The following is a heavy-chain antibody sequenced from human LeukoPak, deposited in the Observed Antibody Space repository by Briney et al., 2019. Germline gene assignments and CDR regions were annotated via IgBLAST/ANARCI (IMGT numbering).Heavy chain of an antibody. CDR3: ARDARDLYTGYVYGMDV. V-gene: IGHV3-23*01. CDR1: GFIFRNFG. CDR2: ISGSGGST. Sequence: GGSLRLSCAASGFIFRNFGMNWVRQAPGKGLEWVSAISGSGGSTYYADSVKGRFTISRDNSKNTLYLQMNSPRAEDTAVYYCARDARDLYTGYVYGMDVWGQGTTVTVSS. J-gene: IGHJ6*02. D-gene: IGHD5-12*01.